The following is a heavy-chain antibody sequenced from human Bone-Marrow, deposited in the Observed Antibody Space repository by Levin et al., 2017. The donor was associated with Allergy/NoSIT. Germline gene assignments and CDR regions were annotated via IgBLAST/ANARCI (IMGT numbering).Heavy chain of an antibody. D-gene: IGHD2-2*01. CDR2: IRSKAYGGTT. Sequence: PGGSLRLSCTASGFTFGDYAMSWVRQAPGKGLEWVGFIRSKAYGGTTEYAASVKGRFTISRDDSKSIAYLQMNSLKTEDTAVYYCTRVGDIVVVPAATNYDYYGMDVWGQGTTVTVSS. CDR1: GFTFGDYA. CDR3: TRVGDIVVVPAATNYDYYGMDV. V-gene: IGHV3-49*04. J-gene: IGHJ6*02.